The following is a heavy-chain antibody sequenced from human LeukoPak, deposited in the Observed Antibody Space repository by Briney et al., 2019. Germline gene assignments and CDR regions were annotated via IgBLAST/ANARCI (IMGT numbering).Heavy chain of an antibody. CDR2: INPNSGGT. J-gene: IGHJ4*02. CDR1: GYTFTGYY. CDR3: ARGGITMIVVVIPDFDY. V-gene: IGHV1-2*02. D-gene: IGHD3-22*01. Sequence: ASVKVSRKASGYTFTGYYMHWVRQAPGQGLEWMGWINPNSGGTNYAQKFQGRVTMTRDTSISTAYMELSRLRSDDTAVYYCARGGITMIVVVIPDFDYWGQGTLVTVSS.